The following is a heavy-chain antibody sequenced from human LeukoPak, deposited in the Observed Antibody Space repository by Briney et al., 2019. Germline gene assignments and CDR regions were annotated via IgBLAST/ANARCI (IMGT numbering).Heavy chain of an antibody. CDR2: IHYRLPT. D-gene: IGHD5-24*01. V-gene: IGHV4-39*01. J-gene: IGHJ4*02. CDR1: GVSISGTNYY. Sequence: PSETLSLPCDVSGVSISGTNYYWGWIRQPPGMGLEWIGSIHYRLPTFYNPLLKSRVTISVDTSKNQISLRLRSVTAADTAVYYCARHEEEDGYNAKTPDYWGQGTLVTVSS. CDR3: ARHEEEDGYNAKTPDY.